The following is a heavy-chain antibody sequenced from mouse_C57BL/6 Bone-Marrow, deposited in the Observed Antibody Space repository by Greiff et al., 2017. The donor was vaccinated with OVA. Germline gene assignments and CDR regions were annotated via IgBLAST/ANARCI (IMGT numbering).Heavy chain of an antibody. CDR2: IDPETGGT. CDR3: TGGNYVWYFEV. D-gene: IGHD2-1*01. Sequence: VLLVESGAELVRPGASVTLSCKASGYTFTDYEMHWVKQTPVHGLEWIGAIDPETGGTAYNQKFKGKAILTADKSSSTAYMELRSLTSEDSAVYYCTGGNYVWYFEVWGTGTTVTVSS. J-gene: IGHJ1*03. V-gene: IGHV1-15*01. CDR1: GYTFTDYE.